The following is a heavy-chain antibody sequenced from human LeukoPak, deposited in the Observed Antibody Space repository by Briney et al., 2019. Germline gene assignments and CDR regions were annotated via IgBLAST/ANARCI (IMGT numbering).Heavy chain of an antibody. CDR1: GFTFSEYY. Sequence: GGSLRVSCATSGFTFSEYYMSCIRQAPGKGLEWVSDISSSGDIKSYADSVKGRFTISRDNGKQSLHLQMNSLRPEDTAVYYCAREKVAGAFDYWGQGALVTVSS. V-gene: IGHV3-11*01. CDR3: AREKVAGAFDY. CDR2: ISSSGDIK. D-gene: IGHD6-19*01. J-gene: IGHJ4*02.